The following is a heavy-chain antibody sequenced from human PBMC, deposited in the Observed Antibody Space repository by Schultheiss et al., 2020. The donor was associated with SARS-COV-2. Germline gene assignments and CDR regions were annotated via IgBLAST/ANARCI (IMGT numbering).Heavy chain of an antibody. CDR2: IYTSGST. V-gene: IGHV4-61*02. J-gene: IGHJ5*02. CDR1: GGSISSGDYY. CDR3: AREDCSSPSSHNWFDP. D-gene: IGHD2-2*01. Sequence: SQTLSLTCTVSGGSISSGDYYWSWIRQPAGKGLEWIGRIYTSGSTYYNPSLKSRVTISVDTSKNQFSLKLSSVTAADTAVYYCAREDCSSPSSHNWFDPWGQGTLVTVSS.